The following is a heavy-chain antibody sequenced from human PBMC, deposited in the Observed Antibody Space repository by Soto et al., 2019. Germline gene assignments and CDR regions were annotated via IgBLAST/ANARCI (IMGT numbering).Heavy chain of an antibody. J-gene: IGHJ5*02. CDR2: ISSSSSYI. D-gene: IGHD6-13*01. V-gene: IGHV3-21*01. CDR3: ARARAAAGPNWFDP. Sequence: PGGSLRLSCAASGFTFSSYSMNWVRQAPGKGLEWVSSISSSSSYIYYADSVKGRFTISRDNAKNSLYLQMNSLRAEDTAVYYCARARAAAGPNWFDPWGQGTLVTVSS. CDR1: GFTFSSYS.